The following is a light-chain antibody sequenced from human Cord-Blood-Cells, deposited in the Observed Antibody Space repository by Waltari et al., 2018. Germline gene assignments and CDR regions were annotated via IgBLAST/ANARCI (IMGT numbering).Light chain of an antibody. V-gene: IGKV3-20*01. Sequence: EIVLTQSPASLSLSPGDTAPPSCRASQSVSSSYLDWYQQRPGQAPRLLIYGASSRATGIPDRFSGSGSGTDFTLTIIRLEPEDFAVYYCQQYGSSRVYTFGQGTKLQIK. CDR2: GAS. J-gene: IGKJ2*01. CDR1: QSVSSSY. CDR3: QQYGSSRVYT.